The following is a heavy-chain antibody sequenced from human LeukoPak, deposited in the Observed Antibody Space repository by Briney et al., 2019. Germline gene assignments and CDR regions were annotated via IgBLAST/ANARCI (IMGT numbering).Heavy chain of an antibody. CDR1: GFSFSDYD. V-gene: IGHV3-48*01. Sequence: GGSLRLSCAASGFSFSDYDMNWVRQAPGKGLEWVSYISSSSSTIYYADSVKGRFTISRDNAKNSLYLQMNSLRAEDTAVYYCARDVLLWFGERGAFDIWGQGTMVTVSS. CDR2: ISSSSSTI. CDR3: ARDVLLWFGERGAFDI. J-gene: IGHJ3*02. D-gene: IGHD3-10*01.